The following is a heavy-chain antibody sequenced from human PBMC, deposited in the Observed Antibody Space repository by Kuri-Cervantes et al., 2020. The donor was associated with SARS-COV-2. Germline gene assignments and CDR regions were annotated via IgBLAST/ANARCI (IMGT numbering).Heavy chain of an antibody. Sequence: SVKVSCKASGGTFSSYAMSWVRQAPGQGLEWMGGIIPIFGTANYAQKFQGRVTITADESTSTAYMELSSLRSEDTAVYYCARDRRVGASRPTHFDYWGQGTLVTVSS. V-gene: IGHV1-69*13. J-gene: IGHJ4*02. CDR3: ARDRRVGASRPTHFDY. D-gene: IGHD1-26*01. CDR1: GGTFSSYA. CDR2: IIPIFGTA.